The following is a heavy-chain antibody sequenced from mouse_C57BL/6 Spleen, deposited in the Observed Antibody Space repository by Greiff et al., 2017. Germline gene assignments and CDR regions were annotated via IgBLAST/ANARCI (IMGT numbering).Heavy chain of an antibody. CDR3: ARSLDSSGLFAY. CDR2: IYPGDGDT. V-gene: IGHV1-80*01. Sequence: QVQLQQSGAELVKPGASVKISCKASGYAFSSYWMNWVKQRPGKGLEWIGQIYPGDGDTTYNGKFKGKATLTADKSSSTAYMQLSSLTSEDSAVYFCARSLDSSGLFAYWGQGTLVTVSA. D-gene: IGHD3-2*02. J-gene: IGHJ3*01. CDR1: GYAFSSYW.